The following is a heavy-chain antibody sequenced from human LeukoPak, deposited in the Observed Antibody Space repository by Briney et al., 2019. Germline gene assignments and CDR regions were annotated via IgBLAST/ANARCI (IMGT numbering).Heavy chain of an antibody. V-gene: IGHV3-21*01. CDR3: ATDGRSSGWYGFDY. D-gene: IGHD6-19*01. Sequence: KSGGSLRLSCAASGFTFSSYWMSWVRQAPGKGLEWVSSITSPVGRMYCADSLKGRITISRDNARSTLYLQMNSLRAEDTAVYYCATDGRSSGWYGFDYWGQGILVTVSS. CDR1: GFTFSSYW. J-gene: IGHJ4*02. CDR2: ITSPVGRM.